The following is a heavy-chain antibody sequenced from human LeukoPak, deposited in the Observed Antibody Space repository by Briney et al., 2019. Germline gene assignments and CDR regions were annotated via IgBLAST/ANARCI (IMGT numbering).Heavy chain of an antibody. J-gene: IGHJ5*02. Sequence: GASVKVSCKVSGYTLNELSIHWVRQDPGKGLEWMGSFDPEDGETIYAQKFQGRVTMTEDTSTDTAYMELSSLRSEDTAVYYCATVLWFGEGFDPWGQGTQVTVSS. CDR3: ATVLWFGEGFDP. CDR2: FDPEDGET. D-gene: IGHD3-10*01. CDR1: GYTLNELS. V-gene: IGHV1-24*01.